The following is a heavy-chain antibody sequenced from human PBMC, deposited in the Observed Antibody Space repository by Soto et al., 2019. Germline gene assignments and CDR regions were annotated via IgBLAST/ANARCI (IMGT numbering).Heavy chain of an antibody. CDR1: GFTFSSYA. Sequence: QVQLVESGGGVVQPGRSLRLSCAASGFTFSSYAMHWVRQAPGKGLEWVAVISYDGSNKYYADSVKGRFTISRDNSKNTLYLQMNSLRAEDTAVYYCARDRGDVVVAATPVYFHHWGQGTLVTVSS. CDR2: ISYDGSNK. V-gene: IGHV3-30-3*01. J-gene: IGHJ1*01. CDR3: ARDRGDVVVAATPVYFHH. D-gene: IGHD2-15*01.